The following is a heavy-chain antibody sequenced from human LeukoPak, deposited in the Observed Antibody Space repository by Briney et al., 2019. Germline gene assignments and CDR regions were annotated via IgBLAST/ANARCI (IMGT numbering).Heavy chain of an antibody. Sequence: PGGSLRLSCAASGFTFSSYGMHWVRQAPGKGLEWVAVSCHVGSNKYYADSVKGRFTISRDNSKNTLYLQMNSLRAEDTAVYYCARNSLGYYYDSSGYYDFDYWGQGTLVTVAS. J-gene: IGHJ4*02. CDR2: SCHVGSNK. D-gene: IGHD3-22*01. V-gene: IGHV3-33*01. CDR3: ARNSLGYYYDSSGYYDFDY. CDR1: GFTFSSYG.